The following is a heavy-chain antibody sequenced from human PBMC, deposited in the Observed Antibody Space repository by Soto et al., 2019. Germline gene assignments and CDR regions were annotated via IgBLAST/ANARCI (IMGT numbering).Heavy chain of an antibody. CDR3: ARTLLVYSAGWFDP. Sequence: PSETLSLTCTVSAGSISSYYWSWIRQPPGKGLAWIGYSYYSESTNYNPSLKSRGTISVDTSNNQVSVKLSSVTAAVMAWYYCARTLLVYSAGWFDPWGQGTLVTVSS. CDR1: AGSISSYY. J-gene: IGHJ5*02. D-gene: IGHD3-3*01. V-gene: IGHV4-59*01. CDR2: SYYSEST.